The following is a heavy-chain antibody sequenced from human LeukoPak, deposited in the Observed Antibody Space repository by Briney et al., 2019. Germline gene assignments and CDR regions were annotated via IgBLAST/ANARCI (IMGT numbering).Heavy chain of an antibody. D-gene: IGHD2-2*01. V-gene: IGHV4-39*07. CDR3: ARDKTTTYCSSTSCYEGFDP. CDR1: GGSISSSSYY. Sequence: NPSETLSLTCTVSGGSISSSSYYWGWIRQPPGKGLEWIGSIYHSGSTYYNPSLKSRVTISVDTSKNQFSLKLSSVTAADTAVYYCARDKTTTYCSSTSCYEGFDPWGQGTLVTVSS. CDR2: IYHSGST. J-gene: IGHJ5*02.